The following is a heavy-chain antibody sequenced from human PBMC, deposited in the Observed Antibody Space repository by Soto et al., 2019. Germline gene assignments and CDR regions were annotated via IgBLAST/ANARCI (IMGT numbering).Heavy chain of an antibody. V-gene: IGHV5-10-1*03. J-gene: IGHJ3*02. D-gene: IGHD3-22*01. Sequence: EVQLVQSGAEVKKPGESLRISCKGSGYSFTSYWISWVRQMPGKGLEWMGRIDPSDSYTNYSPSFQGHVTISADKSISTAYLQWSSLKASDTAMYYCANRPYDSSALDAFDIWGQGTMVTVSS. CDR3: ANRPYDSSALDAFDI. CDR2: IDPSDSYT. CDR1: GYSFTSYW.